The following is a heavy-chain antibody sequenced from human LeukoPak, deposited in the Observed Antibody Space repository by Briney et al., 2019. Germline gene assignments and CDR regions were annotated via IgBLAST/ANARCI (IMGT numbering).Heavy chain of an antibody. Sequence: ASVKVSCKASGYTFTSYGISWVRQAPGQGLEWMGWISAYNGNTNYAQKLQGRVTMTTDTSTSTAYMELRSLRSDDTAVYYCARDLRIAAAGPVGGYWGQGTLVTVSS. D-gene: IGHD6-13*01. V-gene: IGHV1-18*01. CDR3: ARDLRIAAAGPVGGY. J-gene: IGHJ4*02. CDR1: GYTFTSYG. CDR2: ISAYNGNT.